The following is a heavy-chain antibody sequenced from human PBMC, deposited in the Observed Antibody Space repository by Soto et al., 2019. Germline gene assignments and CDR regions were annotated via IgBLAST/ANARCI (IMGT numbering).Heavy chain of an antibody. CDR1: GDSVSSNSAA. CDR3: ARDRKVAGTVYYYGMDV. J-gene: IGHJ6*04. Sequence: PSQTLSLTCAISGDSVSSNSAAWNWIRQSPSRGLEWLGRTYYRSKWYNDYAVSVKSRITINPDTSKNQFSLQLNSVTPEDTAVYDCARDRKVAGTVYYYGMDVWGKGTKVTVSS. V-gene: IGHV6-1*01. CDR2: TYYRSKWYN. D-gene: IGHD6-19*01.